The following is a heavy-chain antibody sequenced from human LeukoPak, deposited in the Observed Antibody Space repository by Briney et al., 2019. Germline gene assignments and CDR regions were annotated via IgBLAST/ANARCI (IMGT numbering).Heavy chain of an antibody. D-gene: IGHD3-10*01. CDR3: ARTGGYMVWGVQNWFEP. CDR1: GGSISSGSYY. CDR2: GTT. V-gene: IGHV4-39*01. J-gene: IGHJ5*02. Sequence: SETLSLTCTVSGGSISSGSYYWGWVRQPPGKGLEWIGSGTTYYNPSLQSRVTISVDTSRNQFSLKLSFVTAAETAVYYCARTGGYMVWGVQNWFEPWGPGTLVTVSA.